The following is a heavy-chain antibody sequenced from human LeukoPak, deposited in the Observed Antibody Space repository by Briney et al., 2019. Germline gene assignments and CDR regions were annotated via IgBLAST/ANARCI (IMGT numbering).Heavy chain of an antibody. CDR2: ISGRGGST. V-gene: IGHV3-23*01. J-gene: IGHJ4*02. Sequence: EWVSAISGRGGSTYYADSVKGRFTISRDNSKDTLYLQMNSLRAEDTAVYYCAKDPRPLDYWGQGTLVTVSS. CDR3: AKDPRPLDY.